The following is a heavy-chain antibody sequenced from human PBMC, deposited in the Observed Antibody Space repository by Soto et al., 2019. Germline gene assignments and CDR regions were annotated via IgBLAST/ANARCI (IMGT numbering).Heavy chain of an antibody. Sequence: GGSLRLSCAASGFTFSSYAMSWVRQAPGKGLEWVSAISGSGGSTYYADSVKGRFTISRDNSKNTLYLQMNSLRAEDTAVYYCAKDTGRYSYGLYSGYDGGNDAFDIWGQGTMVTVSS. CDR1: GFTFSSYA. V-gene: IGHV3-23*01. CDR3: AKDTGRYSYGLYSGYDGGNDAFDI. J-gene: IGHJ3*02. CDR2: ISGSGGST. D-gene: IGHD5-12*01.